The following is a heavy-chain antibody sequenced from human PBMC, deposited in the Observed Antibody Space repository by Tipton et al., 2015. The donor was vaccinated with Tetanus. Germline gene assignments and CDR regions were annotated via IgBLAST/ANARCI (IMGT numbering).Heavy chain of an antibody. V-gene: IGHV3-48*03. CDR1: GFTFSSYE. Sequence: SLRLSCAASGFTFSSYEMNWVRQAPGKGLEWVSYISSSGSTIYYADSVKGRFTISRDNAKNSLYLQMNSLRAEDTAVYYCARVGGYYGSGTYIWDYWGQGTLVTVSS. J-gene: IGHJ4*02. CDR3: ARVGGYYGSGTYIWDY. D-gene: IGHD3-10*01. CDR2: ISSSGSTI.